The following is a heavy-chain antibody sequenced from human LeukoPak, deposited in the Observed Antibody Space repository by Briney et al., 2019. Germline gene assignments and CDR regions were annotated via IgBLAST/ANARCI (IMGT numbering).Heavy chain of an antibody. CDR2: ISSGSGTI. CDR1: GSTFSSHN. D-gene: IGHD4-17*01. Sequence: PGGSLRLSCAASGSTFSSHNINWVRQAPGKGLAWVSYISSGSGTIYYADPVNGRFTISGDNAKNSLFMQMNSLRAEDTAVYYCAALRGLQNWYFDLWGRGTLVTVSS. V-gene: IGHV3-48*01. J-gene: IGHJ2*01. CDR3: AALRGLQNWYFDL.